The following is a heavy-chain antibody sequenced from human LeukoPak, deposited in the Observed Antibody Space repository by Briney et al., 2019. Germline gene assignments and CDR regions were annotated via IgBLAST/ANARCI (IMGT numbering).Heavy chain of an antibody. CDR2: INPNSGGT. V-gene: IGHV1-2*02. CDR3: ASATTYCSSTSCYPLDAFDI. D-gene: IGHD2-2*01. J-gene: IGHJ3*02. CDR1: GYTFTGYY. Sequence: ASVKVSCKASGYTFTGYYMHWVRQAPGQGLEWMGWINPNSGGTNYAQKFQGRVTMTRDTSISTAYMELSRLRSDDTAVYYCASATTYCSSTSCYPLDAFDIWGQGTMVTVSS.